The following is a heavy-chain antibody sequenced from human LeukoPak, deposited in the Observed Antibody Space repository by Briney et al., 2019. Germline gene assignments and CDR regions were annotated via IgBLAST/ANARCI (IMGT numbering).Heavy chain of an antibody. D-gene: IGHD3-3*01. CDR2: IIPILGTA. J-gene: IGHJ6*04. CDR3: AQLALRIFGVPMDV. CDR1: GGTFSSYA. Sequence: AASVKVSCKASGGTFSSYAISWVRQAPGQGLEWMGRIIPILGTANYAQKFQGRVTITADESTSTAYMELNSLRAEDTAVYYCAQLALRIFGVPMDVWGKGTTVTVSS. V-gene: IGHV1-69*11.